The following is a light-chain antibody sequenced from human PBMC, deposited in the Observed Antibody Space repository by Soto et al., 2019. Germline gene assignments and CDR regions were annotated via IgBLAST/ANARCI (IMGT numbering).Light chain of an antibody. CDR1: SSDVGAYNY. V-gene: IGLV2-14*01. Sequence: QSALTQPASVSGSPGQSLTTSCTGTSSDVGAYNYVSWYQQHPGKAPKLIIYDVNNRPSGVSNRLSGAKSGNTASLTISGLQAEDEADYYCTSYTTSSLYVFGTGTKLTVL. CDR3: TSYTTSSLYV. CDR2: DVN. J-gene: IGLJ1*01.